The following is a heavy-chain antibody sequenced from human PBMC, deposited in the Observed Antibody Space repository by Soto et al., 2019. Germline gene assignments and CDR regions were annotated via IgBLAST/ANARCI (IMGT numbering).Heavy chain of an antibody. V-gene: IGHV4-31*03. CDR2: IYYSGST. CDR1: GGSISSGGYY. J-gene: IGHJ5*02. D-gene: IGHD3-22*01. CDR3: AREDYDSSSNWFDP. Sequence: LSLTCTVSGGSISSGGYYWSWIRQHPGKGLEWIGYIYYSGSTYYNPSLKSRVTISVDTSKNQFSLKLSSVTAADTAVYYCAREDYDSSSNWFDPWGQGTLVTVSS.